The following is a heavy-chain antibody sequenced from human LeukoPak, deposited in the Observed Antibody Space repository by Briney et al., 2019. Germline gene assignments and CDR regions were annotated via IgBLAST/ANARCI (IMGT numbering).Heavy chain of an antibody. CDR1: GGTFSSYA. CDR3: ASHYCGGDCYSSYYYYYGMDV. D-gene: IGHD2-21*02. J-gene: IGHJ6*02. CDR2: IIPIFGTA. V-gene: IGHV1-69*13. Sequence: SVKVSCKASGGTFSSYAISWVRQAPGQGLEWMGGIIPIFGTANYAQKFQGRVTITAGESTSIAYMELSSLRSEDTAVYYCASHYCGGDCYSSYYYYYGMDVWGQGTTVTVSS.